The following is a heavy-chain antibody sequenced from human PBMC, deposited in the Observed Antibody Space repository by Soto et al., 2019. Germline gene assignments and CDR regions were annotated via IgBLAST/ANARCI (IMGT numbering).Heavy chain of an antibody. CDR3: GRSRGVYYYYMDV. Sequence: QVQLQESGPGLVRHSQTLSLTCTVSGDSISSGNYYWSWIRQHPGKGLEWIGYIHYGGSTYNNPSLKSRVIISEDASKNQFSLKLTSVTAADTAVYYCGRSRGVYYYYMDVWVKGTTVTVSS. J-gene: IGHJ6*03. CDR2: IHYGGST. V-gene: IGHV4-31*03. CDR1: GDSISSGNYY. D-gene: IGHD1-26*01.